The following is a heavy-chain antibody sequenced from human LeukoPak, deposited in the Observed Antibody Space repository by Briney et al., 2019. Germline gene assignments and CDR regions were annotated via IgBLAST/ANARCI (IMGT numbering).Heavy chain of an antibody. CDR2: VYSGGLT. J-gene: IGHJ6*02. Sequence: GGSLRLSCAASGFIVSEKYMSWVRQAPGKGLEWVSTVYSGGLTFYADPVKGRFTISRDNSKNTLYLQMSSLRAEDTAVYYCVRDRWPGLGDFWGQGTTVTVSS. V-gene: IGHV3-66*01. CDR3: VRDRWPGLGDF. D-gene: IGHD6-19*01. CDR1: GFIVSEKY.